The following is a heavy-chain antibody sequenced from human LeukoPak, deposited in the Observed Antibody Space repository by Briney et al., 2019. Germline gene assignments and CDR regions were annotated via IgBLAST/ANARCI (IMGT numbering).Heavy chain of an antibody. CDR3: AREGTRGFFDS. CDR1: GFTFSSYW. Sequence: GSLRLSCAASGFTFSSYWMSWVRQAPGKGLEWVADINLDGSEKYYVDSVKGRFTISRDNAKNSLNLHMNSLRAEDTAVYYCAREGTRGFFDSWGQGTLVTVSS. V-gene: IGHV3-7*01. CDR2: INLDGSEK. J-gene: IGHJ4*02. D-gene: IGHD1/OR15-1a*01.